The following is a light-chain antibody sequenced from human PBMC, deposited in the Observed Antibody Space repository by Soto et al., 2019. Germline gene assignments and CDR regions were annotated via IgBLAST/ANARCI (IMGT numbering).Light chain of an antibody. CDR3: SSYTSSSTYV. CDR2: DVS. J-gene: IGLJ1*01. Sequence: QSALTQPASVSGSPGQSTTISCTGTSSDVGGYNYVSWYQQDPGKAPKLTIYDVSNRPSGVSHRFSASKSGNTASLTISGLQADDEADYCCSSYTSSSTYVFGTGTKLTVL. CDR1: SSDVGGYNY. V-gene: IGLV2-14*01.